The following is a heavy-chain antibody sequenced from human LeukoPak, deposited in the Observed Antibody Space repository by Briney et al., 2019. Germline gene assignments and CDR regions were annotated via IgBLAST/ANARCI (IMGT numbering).Heavy chain of an antibody. CDR1: GYTFTGYY. V-gene: IGHV1-2*02. D-gene: IGHD1-26*01. CDR3: ARDRGGSYRPQYYFDY. Sequence: ASVKVSCKASGYTFTGYYMHWVRQAPGQGLEWVVWINPNSGGTNYAQKFQARVTMTRDTSNSTAYMELSRLRSDDTAVYYCARDRGGSYRPQYYFDYWGQGTLVTVSS. J-gene: IGHJ4*02. CDR2: INPNSGGT.